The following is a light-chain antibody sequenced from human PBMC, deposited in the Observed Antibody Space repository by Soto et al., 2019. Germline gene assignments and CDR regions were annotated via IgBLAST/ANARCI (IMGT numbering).Light chain of an antibody. V-gene: IGLV2-14*02. CDR2: EVS. CDR1: SSDVGNYNL. CDR3: SSYTSSSTLYV. Sequence: QSALTQPASVSGSPGQSITLSCSGTSSDVGNYNLVSWYQQHPGKAPKLMIYEVSNRPSGVSNRFSGSKSGNTASLTISGLQAEDEADYYCSSYTSSSTLYVFGTGTKVTVL. J-gene: IGLJ1*01.